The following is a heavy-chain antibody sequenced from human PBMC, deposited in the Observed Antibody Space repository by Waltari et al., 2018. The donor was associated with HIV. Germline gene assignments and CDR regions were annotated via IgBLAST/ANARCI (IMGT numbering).Heavy chain of an antibody. CDR1: GGSFTGYH. Sequence: QVQLQQWGAGLLKPSDTLSLTCAVYGGSFTGYHFNWLLQSRGKGLEWVGGINEGGTTNFHPSLKSRVTLSIDPSKRQFSLRLGSVTAADSGLYYCARAREVNLLEWSIGPEASYYYGMDVWGQGTPVTVSS. V-gene: IGHV4-34*02. J-gene: IGHJ6*02. D-gene: IGHD3-3*01. CDR2: INEGGTT. CDR3: ARAREVNLLEWSIGPEASYYYGMDV.